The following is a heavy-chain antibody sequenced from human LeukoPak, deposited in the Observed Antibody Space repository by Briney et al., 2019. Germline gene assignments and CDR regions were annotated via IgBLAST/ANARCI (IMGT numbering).Heavy chain of an antibody. D-gene: IGHD4-23*01. V-gene: IGHV3-7*03. CDR1: GFTFSAYW. CDR2: IKQDGSDK. Sequence: GGSLRLSRAASGFTFSAYWMSWVRQAPGRGLEWVANIKQDGSDKYYVDSVKGRFTISRDNAKNSLYLQMNSLRAEDTAVYYCARKTVVGSYFDYWGQGTPVTVSS. J-gene: IGHJ4*02. CDR3: ARKTVVGSYFDY.